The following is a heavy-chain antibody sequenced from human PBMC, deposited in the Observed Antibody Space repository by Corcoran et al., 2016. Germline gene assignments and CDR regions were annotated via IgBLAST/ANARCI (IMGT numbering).Heavy chain of an antibody. J-gene: IGHJ6*02. CDR1: GYTFTSYG. V-gene: IGHV1-18*01. Sequence: QVQLVQSGAEVKKPGASVKVSCKASGYTFTSYGISWVRQAPGQGLEWMGWISAYNGNTNYAQKLQGRVTMTTDTSTSTAYMELRRLRYDDTAVYYCARDGRIRMGNSDYYYGMDFWGQGTTVTVSS. CDR2: ISAYNGNT. CDR3: ARDGRIRMGNSDYYYGMDF. D-gene: IGHD2-15*01.